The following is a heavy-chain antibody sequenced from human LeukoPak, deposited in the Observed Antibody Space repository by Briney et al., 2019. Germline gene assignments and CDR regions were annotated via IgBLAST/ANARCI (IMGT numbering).Heavy chain of an antibody. CDR3: ARVRSVYSSGWYYFDY. Sequence: GGSLRLSCAASGFTFSSYAMSWVRQAPGKGLEWVSAISGTGSNTYYADSVKGRFTISRDNAKNSLYLQMNSLRAEDTAVYYCARVRSVYSSGWYYFDYWGQGTLVTVSS. V-gene: IGHV3-23*01. J-gene: IGHJ4*02. CDR1: GFTFSSYA. CDR2: ISGTGSNT. D-gene: IGHD6-19*01.